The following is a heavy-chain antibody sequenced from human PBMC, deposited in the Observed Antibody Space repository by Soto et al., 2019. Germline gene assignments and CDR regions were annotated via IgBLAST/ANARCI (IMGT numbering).Heavy chain of an antibody. D-gene: IGHD5-18*01. J-gene: IGHJ6*02. CDR2: INSDGSST. V-gene: IGHV3-74*01. CDR1: GFTFSSYW. CDR3: AREPSYSYGGTYYYYGMDV. Sequence: PGGSLRLSCAASGFTFSSYWMHWVRQAPGKGLVWVSRINSDGSSTSYADSVKGRFTISRDNAKNTLYLQMNSLRAEDTAVYYCAREPSYSYGGTYYYYGMDVWGQGTTVTV.